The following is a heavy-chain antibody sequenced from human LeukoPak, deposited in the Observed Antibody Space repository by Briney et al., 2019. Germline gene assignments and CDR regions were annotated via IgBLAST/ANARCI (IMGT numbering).Heavy chain of an antibody. CDR1: GLTFSSYA. Sequence: GGSLRLSCAASGLTFSSYAMSWVRQAPGKGLEWVSAISGSGGSTYYADSVKGRFTISRDNSKNTLYLQMNSLRAEDTAVYYCVRITMVRGAFDYWGQGTLVTVSS. D-gene: IGHD3-10*01. V-gene: IGHV3-23*01. J-gene: IGHJ4*02. CDR3: VRITMVRGAFDY. CDR2: ISGSGGST.